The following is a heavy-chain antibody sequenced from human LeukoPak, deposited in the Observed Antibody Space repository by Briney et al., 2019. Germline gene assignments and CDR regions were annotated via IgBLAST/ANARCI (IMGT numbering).Heavy chain of an antibody. CDR3: VKGSSTTWFGGDSK. J-gene: IGHJ4*02. CDR2: IKQDGSEK. D-gene: IGHD3-10*01. V-gene: IGHV3-7*01. Sequence: GGSLRLSCAASGFTFSSYWMSWVRQAPGKGLEWVANIKQDGSEKYYVDSVKGRFTISRDNSKDILYLQMKSLRVEDTAVYYCVKGSSTTWFGGDSKWGQGTLVTVSS. CDR1: GFTFSSYW.